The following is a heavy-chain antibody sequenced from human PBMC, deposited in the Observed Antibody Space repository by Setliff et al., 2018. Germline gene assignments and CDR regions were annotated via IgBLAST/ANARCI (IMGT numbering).Heavy chain of an antibody. J-gene: IGHJ5*02. CDR3: ARGRNVAARLLDT. V-gene: IGHV4-34*01. Sequence: SETLSLTCSAYGGTFSDYHWTWIRQPPGKGLEWIGEINHAGSTNYNPSLKSRVTISVDTSKNQCSLTMNSVTAADAAVYYCARGRNVAARLLDTWGQGSRVTVSS. CDR2: INHAGST. CDR1: GGTFSDYH. D-gene: IGHD6-6*01.